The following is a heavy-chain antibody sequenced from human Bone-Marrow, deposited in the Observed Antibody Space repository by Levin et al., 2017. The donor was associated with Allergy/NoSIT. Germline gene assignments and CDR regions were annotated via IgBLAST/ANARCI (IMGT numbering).Heavy chain of an antibody. J-gene: IGHJ5*02. CDR1: GFSLGDYT. V-gene: IGHV3-21*01. D-gene: IGHD3-16*01. CDR2: ISGSSSYI. CDR3: ARDQDSGFLSGLGWFDP. Sequence: AASVKVSCLASGFSLGDYTVNWVRQAPGKGLEWVSSISGSSSYIFYADSIKGRFTISRDNTRNSVYLQMNSLRAEDTGVYFCARDQDSGFLSGLGWFDPWGQGTLVTVSS.